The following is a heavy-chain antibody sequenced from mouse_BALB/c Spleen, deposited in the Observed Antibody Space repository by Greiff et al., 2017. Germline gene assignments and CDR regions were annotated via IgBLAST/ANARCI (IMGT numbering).Heavy chain of an antibody. CDR1: GYTFTSYW. CDR3: ARSGNYEYFEV. V-gene: IGHV1-87*01. J-gene: IGHJ1*01. Sequence: QVQLKESGAELARPGASVKLSCKASGYTFTSYWMQWVKQRPGQGLEWIGAIYPGDGDTRYTQKFKGKATLTADKSSSTAYMQLSSLASEDSAVYYCARSGNYEYFEVWGAGTTVTVSS. CDR2: IYPGDGDT. D-gene: IGHD2-1*01.